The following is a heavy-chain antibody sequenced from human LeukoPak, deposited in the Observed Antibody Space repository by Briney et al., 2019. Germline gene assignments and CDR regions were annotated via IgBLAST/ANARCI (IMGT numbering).Heavy chain of an antibody. D-gene: IGHD3-16*02. J-gene: IGHJ6*03. Sequence: PGGSLRLSCAASGFTVSNNYMNWVRQAPGKGLEWVSVMYGGGNTYYAGSVEGRFTISRDNSKNTLYLQMNGLRAEDTAVYYCAKSTGIVYGYMDVWGKGTTVTVSS. CDR3: AKSTGIVYGYMDV. CDR2: MYGGGNT. V-gene: IGHV3-53*01. CDR1: GFTVSNNY.